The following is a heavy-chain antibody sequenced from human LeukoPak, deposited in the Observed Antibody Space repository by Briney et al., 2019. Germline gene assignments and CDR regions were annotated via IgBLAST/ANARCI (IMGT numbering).Heavy chain of an antibody. V-gene: IGHV1-2*02. CDR1: GYTFTGYY. CDR3: ARDDPDYYYMDV. J-gene: IGHJ6*03. CDR2: INPNTGGT. Sequence: ASVKVSCKASGYTFTGYYIHWVRQAPGQGLQWMGWINPNTGGTNYAQKFQGRVTMTRDTSISTAYMELSRLRSEDTAVYYCARDDPDYYYMDVWGKGTTVTVSS.